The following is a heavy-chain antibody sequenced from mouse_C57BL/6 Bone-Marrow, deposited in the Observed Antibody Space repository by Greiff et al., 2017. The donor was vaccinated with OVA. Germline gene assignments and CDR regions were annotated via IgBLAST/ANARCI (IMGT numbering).Heavy chain of an antibody. Sequence: VQLQQSGPELVKPGASVKIPCKASGYTFTDYNMDWVKQSHGKSLEWIGDINPNNGGTIYNQKFKGKATLTVDKSSSTAYMELRSLTSEDTAVYYCARSLLRFPLYYLDYWGQGTTLTVSS. CDR2: INPNNGGT. V-gene: IGHV1-18*01. J-gene: IGHJ2*01. CDR3: ARSLLRFPLYYLDY. CDR1: GYTFTDYN. D-gene: IGHD1-1*01.